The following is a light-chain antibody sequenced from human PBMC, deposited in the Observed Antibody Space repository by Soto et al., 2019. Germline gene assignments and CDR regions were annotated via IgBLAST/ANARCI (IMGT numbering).Light chain of an antibody. CDR2: YAS. Sequence: EIMMTQSPATLSVSPGERATLSCRASQNINNNLAWYQQKPGQVPRLLIYYASTRATGIPARFSGSGSGTEFTLTISSLQSEDFALYYCQHYNDWPPITFGQGTRLEIE. CDR3: QHYNDWPPIT. J-gene: IGKJ5*01. V-gene: IGKV3-15*01. CDR1: QNINNN.